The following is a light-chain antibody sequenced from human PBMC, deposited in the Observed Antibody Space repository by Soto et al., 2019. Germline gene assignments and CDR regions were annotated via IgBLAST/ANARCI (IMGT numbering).Light chain of an antibody. CDR3: QQANSFPRT. J-gene: IGKJ4*01. CDR2: SAS. V-gene: IGKV1-12*01. Sequence: QLSHKPPSWISKEGERVTMAKRASQGISSWLAWYQQKPGKAPNLLIYSASRLQSGVPARLSGSGSGTDFTLTISSLQPEDFATYYCQQANSFPRTFGGGTKVDIK. CDR1: QGISSW.